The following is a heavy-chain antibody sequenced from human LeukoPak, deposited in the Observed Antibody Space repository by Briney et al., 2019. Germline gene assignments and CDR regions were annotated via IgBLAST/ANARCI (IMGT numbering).Heavy chain of an antibody. D-gene: IGHD6-19*01. J-gene: IGHJ4*02. V-gene: IGHV3-20*04. CDR1: GFTFDDYG. CDR2: INWNGGST. Sequence: RLGGSLRLSCAASGFTFDDYGMSWVRQAPGKGLEWVSGINWNGGSTGYADSVKGRFTISRDNAKNSLYLQMNSLRAEDTALYYCARDQGGWVAGTYYFDYWGQGTLVTVSS. CDR3: ARDQGGWVAGTYYFDY.